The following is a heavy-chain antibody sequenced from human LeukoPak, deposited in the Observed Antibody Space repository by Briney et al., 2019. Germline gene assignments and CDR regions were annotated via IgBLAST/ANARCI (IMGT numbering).Heavy chain of an antibody. J-gene: IGHJ4*02. D-gene: IGHD3-9*01. V-gene: IGHV1-69*13. Sequence: SVKLSCKASGGTFSSYAISWVRQAPGQGLEWMGGIIPIFGTANYAQKFQGRVTITADESTSTAYMELSSLRSEDTAVYYCASPESRYYDIWTGYSFDYWGQGTLVTVSS. CDR1: GGTFSSYA. CDR2: IIPIFGTA. CDR3: ASPESRYYDIWTGYSFDY.